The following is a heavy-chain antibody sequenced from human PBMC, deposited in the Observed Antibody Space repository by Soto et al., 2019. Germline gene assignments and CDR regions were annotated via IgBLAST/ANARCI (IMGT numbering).Heavy chain of an antibody. CDR1: GGSTINYY. Sequence: SETLSLICTVSGGSTINYYWIWIRQSPGRGLEWIGNIYSSGNTKYNPSLGSRVTISIDTSKNQLSLKLNSVTAADTAVYYCARGSPPRAAIPDYWGQGTLVTVSS. CDR2: IYSSGNT. D-gene: IGHD6-13*01. CDR3: ARGSPPRAAIPDY. J-gene: IGHJ4*02. V-gene: IGHV4-59*01.